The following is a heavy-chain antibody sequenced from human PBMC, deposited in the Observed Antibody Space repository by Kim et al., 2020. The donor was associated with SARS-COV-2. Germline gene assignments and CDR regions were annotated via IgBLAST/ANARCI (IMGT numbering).Heavy chain of an antibody. V-gene: IGHV4-39*01. D-gene: IGHD5-18*01. J-gene: IGHJ4*02. CDR3: ARLQGWIQLWYFDY. Sequence: NPSLASLTPISADTSKNRFPLKLSSVTAADTSVYYCARLQGWIQLWYFDYWGQGTLVTVSS.